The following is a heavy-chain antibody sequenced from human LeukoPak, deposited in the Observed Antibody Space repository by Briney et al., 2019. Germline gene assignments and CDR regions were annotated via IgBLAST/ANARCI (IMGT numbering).Heavy chain of an antibody. V-gene: IGHV3-48*03. CDR3: ARDPPGFFDNSGYYYGPFDY. CDR2: TSSSGSTI. Sequence: GGSLRLSCVVSGFTFSSYEMNWVRQAPGKGLEWVSYTSSSGSTIYYADSVRGRFTISRDNAKNSLYLQMNSLRAEDTAVYYCARDPPGFFDNSGYYYGPFDYWGQGTLVSVSS. D-gene: IGHD3-22*01. J-gene: IGHJ4*02. CDR1: GFTFSSYE.